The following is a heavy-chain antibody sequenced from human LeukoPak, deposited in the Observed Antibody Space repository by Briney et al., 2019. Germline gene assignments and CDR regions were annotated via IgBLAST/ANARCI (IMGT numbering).Heavy chain of an antibody. V-gene: IGHV1-8*01. CDR2: MNPNSGNT. Sequence: GASVKVSCKASGYTFTSYDINWVRQATGQGLEWMGWMNPNSGNTGYAQKFQGRVTMTRNTSISTAYMELSSLRSEDTAVYYCARVYYYDSSGFVYYLDVWGKGTTVTVSS. CDR1: GYTFTSYD. D-gene: IGHD3-22*01. CDR3: ARVYYYDSSGFVYYLDV. J-gene: IGHJ6*03.